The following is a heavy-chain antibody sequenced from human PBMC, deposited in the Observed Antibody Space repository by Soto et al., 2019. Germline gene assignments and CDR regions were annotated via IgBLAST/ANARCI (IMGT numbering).Heavy chain of an antibody. CDR3: AKDSHGYCTNGVCYISRLGDAFDI. D-gene: IGHD2-8*01. V-gene: IGHV3-23*01. J-gene: IGHJ3*02. CDR2: ISGSGGST. CDR1: GFTFSSYA. Sequence: GGSLRLSCAASGFTFSSYAMSWVRQAPGKGLEWVSAISGSGGSTYYADSVKGRFTISRHNSKNTLYLQTNSLRAEDTAVYYCAKDSHGYCTNGVCYISRLGDAFDIWGQGTMVTVSS.